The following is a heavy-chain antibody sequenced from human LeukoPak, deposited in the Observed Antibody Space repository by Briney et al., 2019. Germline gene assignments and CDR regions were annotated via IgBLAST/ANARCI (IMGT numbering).Heavy chain of an antibody. CDR2: IKQDGSEK. J-gene: IGHJ4*02. CDR3: ATSPYYGGNPFDY. V-gene: IGHV3-7*01. Sequence: GGSLRLSCAASGFTFSSYWMSWVRQAPGKGLEWVANIKQDGSEKYYVDSVKGRFTISRDNAKNSLYLQMNSLRAEDTAVYYCATSPYYGGNPFDYWGQGTLVTVSS. D-gene: IGHD4-23*01. CDR1: GFTFSSYW.